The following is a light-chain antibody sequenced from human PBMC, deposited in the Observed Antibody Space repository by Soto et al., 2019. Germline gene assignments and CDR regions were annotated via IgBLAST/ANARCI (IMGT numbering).Light chain of an antibody. CDR2: GAS. CDR1: QSVSSSY. Sequence: EIVLTQSPGTLSLSPGERATLSCRASQSVSSSYLAWYQQKTGQAPRLLIYGASSRATGIPDRFSGSGSGTDFTLTISSLEPEDFAVYYCQQYGSSPGYTFGQGTKLEIK. J-gene: IGKJ2*01. V-gene: IGKV3-20*01. CDR3: QQYGSSPGYT.